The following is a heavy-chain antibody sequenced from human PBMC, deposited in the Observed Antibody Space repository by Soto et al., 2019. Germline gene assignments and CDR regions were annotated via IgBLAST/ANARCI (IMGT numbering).Heavy chain of an antibody. D-gene: IGHD1-1*01. J-gene: IGHJ6*02. Sequence: QVQLVQSGAEVKKPGSSVKVSCKASGGTFSSYAISWVRQAPGQGLERMGGIMPIFGTANYAQKFQGRVTITADKSTSTAYMELSSLRSEDTAVYYCARRGLRSRYNPEGDYYYYGMDVWGQGTTVTVSS. CDR2: IMPIFGTA. CDR1: GGTFSSYA. V-gene: IGHV1-69*06. CDR3: ARRGLRSRYNPEGDYYYYGMDV.